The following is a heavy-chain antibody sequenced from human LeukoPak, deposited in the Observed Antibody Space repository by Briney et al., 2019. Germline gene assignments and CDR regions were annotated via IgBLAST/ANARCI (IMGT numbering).Heavy chain of an antibody. CDR3: AKSQSGSCSGGSCSCDY. V-gene: IGHV3-23*01. CDR1: GFTVSSNY. CDR2: ISGSGDNT. J-gene: IGHJ4*02. D-gene: IGHD2-15*01. Sequence: PGGSLRLSCVASGFTVSSNYMNWVRQAPGKGLEWVSLISGSGDNTHYVDSVKGRFTISRDNSKNTLFLQMNSLRAEDTAVYYCAKSQSGSCSGGSCSCDYWGQGTLVTVSS.